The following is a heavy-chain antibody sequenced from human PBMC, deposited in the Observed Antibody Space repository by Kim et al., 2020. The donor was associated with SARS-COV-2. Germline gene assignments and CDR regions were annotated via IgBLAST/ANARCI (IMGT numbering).Heavy chain of an antibody. CDR2: SA. Sequence: SANYNPSLTSRVTVSVDTSKNRFSLKLSSVTAADTAVYYCAGDRVYYFDYWGQGTLVTVSS. CDR3: AGDRVYYFDY. D-gene: IGHD2-8*01. V-gene: IGHV4-59*01. J-gene: IGHJ4*02.